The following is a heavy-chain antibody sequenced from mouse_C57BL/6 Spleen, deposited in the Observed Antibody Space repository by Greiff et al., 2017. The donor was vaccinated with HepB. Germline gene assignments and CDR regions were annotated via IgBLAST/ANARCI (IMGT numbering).Heavy chain of an antibody. CDR1: GFTFSDYG. Sequence: EVHLVESGGGLVKPGGSLKLSCAASGFTFSDYGMHWVRQAPEKGLEWVAYISSGSSTIYYADTVKGRFTISRDNAKNTLFLQMTSLRSEDTAMYYCAREGLLPNYYAMDYWGQGTSVTVSS. D-gene: IGHD2-10*01. CDR3: AREGLLPNYYAMDY. J-gene: IGHJ4*01. V-gene: IGHV5-17*01. CDR2: ISSGSSTI.